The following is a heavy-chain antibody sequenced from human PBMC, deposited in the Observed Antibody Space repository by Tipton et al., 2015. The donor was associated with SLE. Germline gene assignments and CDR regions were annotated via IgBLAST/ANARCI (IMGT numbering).Heavy chain of an antibody. CDR2: IYYSGSS. Sequence: TLSLTCSVSGASISSYYWSWIRQPPGKGLEWIGYIYYSGSSNYNPSLKSRVTISLDTSKNQFSLRLSSVTAADTAVYYCARRLRGSTPFFYFFYGLDVWGHGTTVTASS. D-gene: IGHD3-10*01. CDR3: ARRLRGSTPFFYFFYGLDV. J-gene: IGHJ6*02. V-gene: IGHV4-59*08. CDR1: GASISSYY.